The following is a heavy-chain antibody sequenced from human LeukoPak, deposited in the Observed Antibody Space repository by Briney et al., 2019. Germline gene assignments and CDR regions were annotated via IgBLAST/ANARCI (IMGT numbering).Heavy chain of an antibody. V-gene: IGHV4-59*01. Sequence: SGALSLPCTGSGGYIQRYYWSWIRQPPGEGLEWIGYIYYSGSTNYNPSLKSRVTIPVDTSKNQFTLTLSSVTAADTAVYYCARPHDLASGPNALDIWGQGTMVIVSS. J-gene: IGHJ3*02. CDR2: IYYSGST. CDR1: GGYIQRYY. D-gene: IGHD3-10*01. CDR3: ARPHDLASGPNALDI.